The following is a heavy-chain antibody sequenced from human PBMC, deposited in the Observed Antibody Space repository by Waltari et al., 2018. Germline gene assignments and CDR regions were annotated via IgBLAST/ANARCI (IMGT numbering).Heavy chain of an antibody. J-gene: IGHJ3*02. Sequence: QVQLVQSGAEVKKPGSSVKVSCKASGGTFSSYAISWVRQAPGQGLEWMGGILPIFGTANYAQKCQGRVTITTDESTSTAYMELSSLRSEDTAVYYCARDDAVGAQRDDAFDIWGQGTMVTVSS. CDR2: ILPIFGTA. D-gene: IGHD1-26*01. CDR3: ARDDAVGAQRDDAFDI. CDR1: GGTFSSYA. V-gene: IGHV1-69*05.